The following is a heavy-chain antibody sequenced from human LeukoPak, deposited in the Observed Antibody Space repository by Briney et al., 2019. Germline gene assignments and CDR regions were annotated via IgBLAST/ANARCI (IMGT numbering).Heavy chain of an antibody. D-gene: IGHD3-10*01. CDR1: GFPFSNYW. Sequence: GGSLRLSCAASGFPFSNYWMQWVRQAPGKGLVWVSRINGEGGTSYAESVKGRFTISRDNAKNTVHLQMNSLRAEDTAVYYCARDLVYGSGSCGHWGQGTLVTVSS. J-gene: IGHJ4*02. CDR3: ARDLVYGSGSCGH. CDR2: INGEGGT. V-gene: IGHV3-74*01.